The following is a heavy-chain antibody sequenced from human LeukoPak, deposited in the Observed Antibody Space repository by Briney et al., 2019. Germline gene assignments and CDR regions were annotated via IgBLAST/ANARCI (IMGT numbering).Heavy chain of an antibody. D-gene: IGHD5-12*01. CDR2: IYPGDSDT. Sequence: GESLKISCKGSGYSFTSYWIGWVRQMLGKGLEWMGIIYPGDSDTRYSPSFQGQVTISADKSISTAYLQWSSLKASDTAMYYCAKTGYSGYDSPHHFDYWGQGTLVTVSS. CDR1: GYSFTSYW. V-gene: IGHV5-51*01. CDR3: AKTGYSGYDSPHHFDY. J-gene: IGHJ4*02.